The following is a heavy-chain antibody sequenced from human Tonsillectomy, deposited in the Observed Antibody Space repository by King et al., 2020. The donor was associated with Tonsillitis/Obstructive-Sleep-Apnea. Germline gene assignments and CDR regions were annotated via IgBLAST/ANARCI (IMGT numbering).Heavy chain of an antibody. CDR1: GGSISSYY. V-gene: IGHV4-59*01. CDR2: IYYSGST. Sequence: QLQESGPGLVKPSETLSLTCTVSGGSISSYYWSWIRQPPGKGLEWIGYIYYSGSTNNNPSLKSRVTISVDTSKNQFSLKLSSVTAADTAVYYCARVSYYYYMDVWGKGTTVTVSS. CDR3: ARVSYYYYMDV. J-gene: IGHJ6*03.